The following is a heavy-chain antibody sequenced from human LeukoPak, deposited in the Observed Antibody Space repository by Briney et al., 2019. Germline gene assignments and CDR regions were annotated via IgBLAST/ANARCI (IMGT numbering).Heavy chain of an antibody. D-gene: IGHD1-26*01. CDR3: ARDWVGAY. CDR2: ISSSSSTI. CDR1: GFTFSSYS. J-gene: IGHJ4*02. V-gene: IGHV3-48*01. Sequence: GGSLRLSCAASGFTFSSYSMNWVRQAPGKGLEWVSYISSSSSTIYYADSVKGRFTISRDNAKNSLYLQMNSLRAEDTAVYYCARDWVGAYWGQGTLVTVSS.